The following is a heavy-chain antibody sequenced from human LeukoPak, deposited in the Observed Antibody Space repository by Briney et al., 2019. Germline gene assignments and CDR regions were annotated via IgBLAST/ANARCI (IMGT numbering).Heavy chain of an antibody. CDR2: INHSGST. CDR3: ARSSGYDLVFDY. Sequence: TPSETLSLTWAVYGGSFSSYYWSWIRQPPGKGLEWIGEINHSGSTNYNPSLKSRVTISVDTSKSQFSLELSSVTAADTAVYYCARSSGYDLVFDYWGQGTLVTVSS. CDR1: GGSFSSYY. D-gene: IGHD5-12*01. J-gene: IGHJ4*02. V-gene: IGHV4-34*01.